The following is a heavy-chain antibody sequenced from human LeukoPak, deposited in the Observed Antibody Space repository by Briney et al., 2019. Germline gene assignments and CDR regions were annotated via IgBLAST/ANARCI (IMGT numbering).Heavy chain of an antibody. CDR1: GGSISSGGYY. J-gene: IGHJ4*02. Sequence: SETLSLTCTVSGGSISSGGYYWSWIRQHPGKGLEWIGYIYYSGSTYYNPSLKSRVTISVDTSKNQFSLKLSSVAAADTAVYYCARATTPLYDILTGPFDYWGQGTLVTVSS. CDR2: IYYSGST. D-gene: IGHD3-9*01. V-gene: IGHV4-31*03. CDR3: ARATTPLYDILTGPFDY.